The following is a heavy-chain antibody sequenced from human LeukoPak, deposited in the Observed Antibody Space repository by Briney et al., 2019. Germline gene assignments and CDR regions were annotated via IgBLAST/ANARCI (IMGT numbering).Heavy chain of an antibody. CDR3: AKSTSSWERVDY. D-gene: IGHD6-13*01. V-gene: IGHV3-74*01. Sequence: GGSLRLSCAASGFTFSSYWMHWVRQAPGKGLVWLSRISSDGSSTTYADSVKGRFTISRDNSNNTLYLQMNSLRAEDAAVYYCAKSTSSWERVDYWGQGTLLIVSS. CDR1: GFTFSSYW. CDR2: ISSDGSST. J-gene: IGHJ4*02.